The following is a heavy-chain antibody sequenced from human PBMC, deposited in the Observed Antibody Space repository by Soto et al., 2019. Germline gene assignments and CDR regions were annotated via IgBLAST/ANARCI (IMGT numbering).Heavy chain of an antibody. CDR2: IDGSGGIT. CDR1: GFTFGTTD. CDR3: VKNSGWFNT. D-gene: IGHD3-10*01. Sequence: GGSLRLSCAASGFTFGTTDMSWVRQAPGEGLEWVSTIDGSGGITYYADSVKGRFTISRDSSRNTVYLQMNSLRGDDTALYYCVKNSGWFNTWGQGALVTVSS. J-gene: IGHJ5*02. V-gene: IGHV3-23*01.